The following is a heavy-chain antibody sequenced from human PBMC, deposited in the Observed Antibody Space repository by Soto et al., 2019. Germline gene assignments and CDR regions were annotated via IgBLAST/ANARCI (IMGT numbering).Heavy chain of an antibody. CDR1: GYTLTSYG. J-gene: IGHJ4*02. CDR2: ISAYSGKA. D-gene: IGHD3-3*01. Sequence: ASVKVSCKASGYTLTSYGISWVRQAPGQGLEWMGWISAYSGKANYAQKFQGRVTMTTDTSTSTAYMELRSLRSDDTAVYYCLRDNSGDFWSGYSHYYFDYWGQGTRVTVSS. CDR3: LRDNSGDFWSGYSHYYFDY. V-gene: IGHV1-18*01.